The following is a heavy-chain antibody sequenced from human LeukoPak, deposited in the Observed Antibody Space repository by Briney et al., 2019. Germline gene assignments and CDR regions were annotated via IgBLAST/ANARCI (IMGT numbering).Heavy chain of an antibody. CDR3: GKTTTGYSSGRYPGWPVDY. V-gene: IGHV3-23*01. J-gene: IGHJ4*02. CDR1: GFTFNSYA. D-gene: IGHD6-19*01. Sequence: GGSLRLSCAASGFTFNSYAMYWFRQAPGKGLEWVSGIFGSGGSAHCADSVKGRFTISRDNSKNTVYLQMDSLRVEDTAVYYCGKTTTGYSSGRYPGWPVDYWGQGTLVTVSS. CDR2: IFGSGGSA.